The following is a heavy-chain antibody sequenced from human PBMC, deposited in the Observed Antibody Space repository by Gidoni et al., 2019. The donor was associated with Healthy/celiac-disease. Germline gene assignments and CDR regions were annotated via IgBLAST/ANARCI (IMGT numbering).Heavy chain of an antibody. Sequence: EVQLVESGGGLVQPGGSLSLSCAASGFTVSSNYMSWVRQAPGKGLEWVSGIYSGVSTYSADSVKGRFTITRDNSKNTLDLQMNSLRAEDTAVYYCATVTDNSGQDYWGQGTLVTVSS. D-gene: IGHD6-19*01. V-gene: IGHV3-66*01. J-gene: IGHJ4*02. CDR2: IYSGVST. CDR1: GFTVSSNY. CDR3: ATVTDNSGQDY.